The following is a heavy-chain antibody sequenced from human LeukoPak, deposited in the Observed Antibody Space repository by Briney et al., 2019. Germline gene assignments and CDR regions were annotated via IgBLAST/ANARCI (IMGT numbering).Heavy chain of an antibody. CDR3: AREGMGTSMAPDY. CDR1: GFTFSKYV. D-gene: IGHD5-18*01. V-gene: IGHV3-33*05. Sequence: GGSLRLSCAASGFTFSKYVMHWVRQAPGKGLEWVALISYDGSTKYYADSVKGRFTLSGDKSKNTVHLQMSSLRAEDTAVYYCAREGMGTSMAPDYWGQGTLVIVSS. J-gene: IGHJ4*02. CDR2: ISYDGSTK.